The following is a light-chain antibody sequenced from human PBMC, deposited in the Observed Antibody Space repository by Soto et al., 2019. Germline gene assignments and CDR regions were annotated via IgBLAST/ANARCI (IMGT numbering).Light chain of an antibody. CDR3: QSYDSSLSGYV. CDR2: GNS. V-gene: IGLV1-40*01. CDR1: SSNIGAGYD. Sequence: QLVLTQPHSVSGAPGQRVTISCTGSSSNIGAGYDVHWYQQLPGTAPKLLIYGNSNRPSGVPDRFSGSKSGTSASLAITGLQAEDEADYYCQSYDSSLSGYVFGTGTKLTVL. J-gene: IGLJ1*01.